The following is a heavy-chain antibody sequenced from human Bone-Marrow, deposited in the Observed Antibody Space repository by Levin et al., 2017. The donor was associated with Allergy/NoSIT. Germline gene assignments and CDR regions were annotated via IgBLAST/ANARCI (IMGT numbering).Heavy chain of an antibody. D-gene: IGHD3-16*01. J-gene: IGHJ6*02. CDR1: GFTFSSYA. CDR2: ISGSGGST. V-gene: IGHV3-23*01. CDR3: AKLLGGEQYPHYYYYGMDV. Sequence: GGSLRLSCAASGFTFSSYAMSWVRQAPGKGLEWVSAISGSGGSTYYADSVKGRFTISRDNSKNTLYLQMNSLRAEDTAVYYCAKLLGGEQYPHYYYYGMDVWGQGTTVTVSS.